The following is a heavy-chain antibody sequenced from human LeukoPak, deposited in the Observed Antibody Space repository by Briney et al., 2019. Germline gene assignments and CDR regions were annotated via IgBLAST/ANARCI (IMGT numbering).Heavy chain of an antibody. V-gene: IGHV5-51*01. J-gene: IGHJ5*02. CDR1: GYGFTSYW. CDR2: IYPGDSNS. Sequence: GESLKISCRGSGYGFTSYWIVWVRQMPGKGLEWMGVIYPGDSNSRYSPSFQGQVTISADNSISTAYLQWSSLKASDTAMYYCARAGYSSSWYYHNWFDPWGQGTLVTVSS. D-gene: IGHD6-13*01. CDR3: ARAGYSSSWYYHNWFDP.